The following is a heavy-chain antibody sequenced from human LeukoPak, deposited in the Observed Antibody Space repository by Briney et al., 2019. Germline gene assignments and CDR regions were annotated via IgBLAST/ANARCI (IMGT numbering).Heavy chain of an antibody. V-gene: IGHV1-69*06. CDR3: ARVHRVTYYYDTNYYFDY. CDR1: GGTFSSYA. Sequence: ASVKVSCKASGGTFSSYAISWVRQAPGQGLELMGGIIPIFGTANYAQKFQGRVTITADKSTSTAYMELSRLRSDDTAVYYCARVHRVTYYYDTNYYFDYWGQGTLVTVSS. CDR2: IIPIFGTA. D-gene: IGHD3-22*01. J-gene: IGHJ4*02.